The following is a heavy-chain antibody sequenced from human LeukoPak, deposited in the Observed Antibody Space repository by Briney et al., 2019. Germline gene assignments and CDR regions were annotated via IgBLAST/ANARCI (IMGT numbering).Heavy chain of an antibody. CDR3: ARADSAPNPDAFDI. V-gene: IGHV4-59*12. CDR2: IHYSVGT. CDR1: GNSISSFY. D-gene: IGHD2-15*01. Sequence: KPSETLSLTCTVSGNSISSFYWSWIRQPPGKGLEWIGYIHYSVGTKYNPSLKSRVTISVDKSKNQFSLKLSSVTAADTAVYYCARADSAPNPDAFDIWGQGTMVTVSS. J-gene: IGHJ3*02.